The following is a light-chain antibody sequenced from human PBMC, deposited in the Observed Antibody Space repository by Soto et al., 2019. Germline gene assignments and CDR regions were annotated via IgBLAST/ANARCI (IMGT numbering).Light chain of an antibody. CDR3: QHYGDSPS. V-gene: IGKV3-20*01. CDR2: DVS. CDR1: QRVPTKY. Sequence: IVLTQSPGTLSLSPGERATLSCRASQRVPTKYVAWFQQKPGQAPRLLMNDVSTRVTGFPDRFSGSGSETDFTLTISRLEPEDFAVYYGQHYGDSPSFGGGTKVEMK. J-gene: IGKJ4*01.